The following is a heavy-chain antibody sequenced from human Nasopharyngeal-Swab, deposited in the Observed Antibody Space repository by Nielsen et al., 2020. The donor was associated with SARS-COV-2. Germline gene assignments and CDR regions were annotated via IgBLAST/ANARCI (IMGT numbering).Heavy chain of an antibody. CDR2: ITSSSSTR. CDR3: VREFEATGATYLDY. Sequence: GSLKISCAASGFAFTDYSMDWVRQAPGKGLEWVSYITSSSSTRYYADSVKGRFTVSRDNAKNSLYLQMSSLRDDDTAVYYCVREFEATGATYLDYWGLGTLVTVSS. CDR1: GFAFTDYS. V-gene: IGHV3-48*02. D-gene: IGHD1-26*01. J-gene: IGHJ4*02.